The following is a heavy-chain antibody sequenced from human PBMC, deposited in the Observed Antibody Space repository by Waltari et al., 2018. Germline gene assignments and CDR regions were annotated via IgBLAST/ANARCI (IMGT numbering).Heavy chain of an antibody. V-gene: IGHV3-33*01. Sequence: QVQLVESGGGVVQPGRSLRLSCAASGFTFSRFGMHWVRQAPGKGREGVAVIWQDGRNEYNVDSVKGRFTSSRDNSKNTLYLQMNSLRAEDSAVYYCASQSTTLFDYWGQGTLVTVSS. CDR3: ASQSTTLFDY. J-gene: IGHJ4*02. CDR2: IWQDGRNE. D-gene: IGHD2-15*01. CDR1: GFTFSRFG.